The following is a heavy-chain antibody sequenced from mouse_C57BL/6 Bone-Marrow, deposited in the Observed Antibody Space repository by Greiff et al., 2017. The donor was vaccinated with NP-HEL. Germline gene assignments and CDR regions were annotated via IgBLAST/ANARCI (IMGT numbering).Heavy chain of an antibody. CDR3: ARGGGLLRLDC. V-gene: IGHV1-26*01. CDR2: INPNNGGT. J-gene: IGHJ4*01. D-gene: IGHD2-3*01. CDR1: GYTFTDYY. Sequence: EVQLQQSGPELVKPGASVKISCKASGYTFTDYYMNWVKQSHGKSLEWIGDINPNNGGTSYNQKFKGKATLTVDKSSSTAYMELRSLTSEDSAVYYCARGGGLLRLDCWGQGTSVTVSS.